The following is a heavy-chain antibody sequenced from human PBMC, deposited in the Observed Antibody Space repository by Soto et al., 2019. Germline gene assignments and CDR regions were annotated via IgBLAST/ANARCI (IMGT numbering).Heavy chain of an antibody. Sequence: PAGSLKLSCAASGLTFSSYGMHWVRKAPGKELEWVAVISYDGSNKYYAENVKGRFTISRDNSKNTLYLQMNSLRAEDTAVYYCAKAHTYYYDSSGYFNFDYWGQGTLVTVSS. J-gene: IGHJ4*02. V-gene: IGHV3-30*18. CDR3: AKAHTYYYDSSGYFNFDY. CDR1: GLTFSSYG. CDR2: ISYDGSNK. D-gene: IGHD3-22*01.